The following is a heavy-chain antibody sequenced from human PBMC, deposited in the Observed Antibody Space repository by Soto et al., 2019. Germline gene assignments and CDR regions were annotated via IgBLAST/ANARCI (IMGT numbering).Heavy chain of an antibody. CDR1: GYSVTSYW. V-gene: IGHV5-10-1*01. CDR3: ARHEGDGYNSDWFDP. D-gene: IGHD5-12*01. J-gene: IGHJ5*02. CDR2: IDPSDSYT. Sequence: PGESLKISCKVSGYSVTSYWISWVRQMPGKGLEWMGRIDPSDSYTNYSPSFQGHVTISADKSISTAYLQWSSLKASDTALYYCARHEGDGYNSDWFDPWGQGTLVTVSS.